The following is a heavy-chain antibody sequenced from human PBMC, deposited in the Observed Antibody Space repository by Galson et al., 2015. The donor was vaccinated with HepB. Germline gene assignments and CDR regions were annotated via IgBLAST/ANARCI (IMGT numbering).Heavy chain of an antibody. CDR1: GGTFSGYA. J-gene: IGHJ6*02. Sequence: SVKVSCKASGGTFSGYAISWVRQAPGQGLEWMGGIIPIFGTANYAQKFQGRVTITADKSTSTAYMELSSLRSEDTAVYYCARGDFWSGYNLYYYYGMDVWGQGTTVTVSS. V-gene: IGHV1-69*06. CDR3: ARGDFWSGYNLYYYYGMDV. CDR2: IIPIFGTA. D-gene: IGHD3-3*01.